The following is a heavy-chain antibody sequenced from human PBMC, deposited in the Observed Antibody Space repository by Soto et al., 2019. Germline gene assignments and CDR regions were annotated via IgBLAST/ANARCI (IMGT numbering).Heavy chain of an antibody. J-gene: IGHJ4*02. Sequence: SETLSLTCSVSGGSINNNYYYWGWVRQPPGKGLEWIGSVSFTGTTYYSPSLKSRVTTSIDTSRNQFSLKLTSVTAADTAVYYCARRTPAISISDHWGQGTLVTVSS. CDR1: GGSINNNYYY. CDR2: VSFTGTT. D-gene: IGHD2-15*01. CDR3: ARRTPAISISDH. V-gene: IGHV4-39*01.